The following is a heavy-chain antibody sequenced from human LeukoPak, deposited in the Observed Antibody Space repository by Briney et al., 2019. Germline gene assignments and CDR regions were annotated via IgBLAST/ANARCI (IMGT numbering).Heavy chain of an antibody. CDR1: GGSINGNY. CDR2: IYSSGST. J-gene: IGHJ4*02. V-gene: IGHV4-4*09. D-gene: IGHD4-23*01. Sequence: SETLSLTCTVSGGSINGNYWSWIRQAPGTGLEWLGYIYSSGSTNYNPSLKSRVTMSVDTSKSQFSLKLSSVAAADTAVYYCATLTTVVTAYYFDYWGQGTLVTVSS. CDR3: ATLTTVVTAYYFDY.